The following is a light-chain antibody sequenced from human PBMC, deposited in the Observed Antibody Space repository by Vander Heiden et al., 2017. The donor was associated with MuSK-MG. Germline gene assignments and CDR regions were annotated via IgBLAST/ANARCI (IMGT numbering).Light chain of an antibody. CDR2: EVN. J-gene: IGLJ2*01. CDR3: SSYAGTDRI. Sequence: QSALTPPPSASGSPAHPVTVSCTGVRSDARGYKYVSWYQQHPGKAPKLILYEVNQRPSGVPDRFSGSKSGDTASLTVSGLQPEDEADYYCSSYAGTDRIFGGGTKLTVL. CDR1: RSDARGYKY. V-gene: IGLV2-8*01.